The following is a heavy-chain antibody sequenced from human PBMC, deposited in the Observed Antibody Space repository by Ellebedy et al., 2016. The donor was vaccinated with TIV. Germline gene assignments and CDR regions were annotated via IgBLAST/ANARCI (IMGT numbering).Heavy chain of an antibody. J-gene: IGHJ4*02. CDR2: IYYSGST. V-gene: IGHV4-39*07. CDR1: GGSVDNSAHY. D-gene: IGHD1-26*01. Sequence: MPGGSLRLSCTVSGGSVDNSAHYWTWVRQPPGKGLQWIANIYYSGSTYYNPSLKSRVTISLNTSKNQFSLRLTPVTAADTAVYYCAIDPIVGPTPYYFDSWGQGTLVTVSS. CDR3: AIDPIVGPTPYYFDS.